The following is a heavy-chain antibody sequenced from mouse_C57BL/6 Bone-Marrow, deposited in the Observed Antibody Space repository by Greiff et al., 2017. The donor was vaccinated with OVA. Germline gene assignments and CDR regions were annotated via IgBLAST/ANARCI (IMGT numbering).Heavy chain of an antibody. CDR3: ARGIITTVGGFAY. CDR1: GYTFTSYW. J-gene: IGHJ3*01. CDR2: IYPSDSET. V-gene: IGHV1-61*01. D-gene: IGHD1-1*01. Sequence: VQLQQPGAELVRPGSSVKLSCKASGYTFTSYWMDWVKQRPGQGLEWIGNIYPSDSETHYNQKFKDKATLTVDKSSSTAYMQLSSLTSEDSAVYYGARGIITTVGGFAYWGQGTLVTVSA.